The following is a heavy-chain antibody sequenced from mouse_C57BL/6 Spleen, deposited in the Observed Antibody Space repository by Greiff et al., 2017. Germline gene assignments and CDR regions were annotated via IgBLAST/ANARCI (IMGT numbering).Heavy chain of an antibody. V-gene: IGHV1-82*01. CDR2: IYPGDGGT. D-gene: IGHD4-1*01. CDR3: ADWGFDY. CDR1: GYAFSSSW. Sequence: QVQLQQSGPELVKPGASVKISCKASGYAFSSSWMNWVKQRPGKGLEWIGRIYPGDGGTSYNGKFKGKATLTADKSSSTAYMQLICLTSEDSAVCVCADWGFDYWGQSTTLTVSS. J-gene: IGHJ2*01.